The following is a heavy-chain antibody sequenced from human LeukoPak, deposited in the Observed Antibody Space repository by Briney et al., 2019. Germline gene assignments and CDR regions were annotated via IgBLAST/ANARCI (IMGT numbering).Heavy chain of an antibody. D-gene: IGHD3-22*01. Sequence: ASVKVSCKASGYTFTDYYIHWVRQAPGQGLEWVGWIRGYSGNTNYAQKLQDRVTMTTDTYTSTAYMELRSLRSDDTAVYYCARVYDSSGFQFDPWGQGTLVTVSS. V-gene: IGHV1-18*04. CDR3: ARVYDSSGFQFDP. CDR2: IRGYSGNT. CDR1: GYTFTDYY. J-gene: IGHJ5*02.